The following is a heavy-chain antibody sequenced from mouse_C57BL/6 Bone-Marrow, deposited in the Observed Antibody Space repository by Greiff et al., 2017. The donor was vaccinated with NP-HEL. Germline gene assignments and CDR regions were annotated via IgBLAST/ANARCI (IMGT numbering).Heavy chain of an antibody. CDR1: GYTFTSYT. V-gene: IGHV1-4*01. J-gene: IGHJ2*01. Sequence: QVQLQQSGAELARPGASVKMSCKASGYTFTSYTMHWVKQRPGQGLEWIGYINPSSGYTKYNQKFKDKATLTADKSSSTAYMQLSSLTSEDSAVYYCARRKAGGGPFDYWGQGTTLTVSS. CDR3: ARRKAGGGPFDY. D-gene: IGHD3-2*02. CDR2: INPSSGYT.